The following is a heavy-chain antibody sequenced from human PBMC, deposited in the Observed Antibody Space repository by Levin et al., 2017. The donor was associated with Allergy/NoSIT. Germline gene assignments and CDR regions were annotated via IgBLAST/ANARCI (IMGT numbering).Heavy chain of an antibody. J-gene: IGHJ6*03. CDR1: GGSISSYY. CDR2: IYYSGST. V-gene: IGHV4-59*01. Sequence: SQTLSLTCTVSGGSISSYYWSWIRQPPGKGLEWIGYIYYSGSTNYNPSLKSRVTISVDTSKNQFSLKLSSVTAADTAVYYCARGLGYGDYWDYYYYDDYMDVWGKGTTVTVSS. CDR3: ARGLGYGDYWDYYYYDDYMDV. D-gene: IGHD4-17*01.